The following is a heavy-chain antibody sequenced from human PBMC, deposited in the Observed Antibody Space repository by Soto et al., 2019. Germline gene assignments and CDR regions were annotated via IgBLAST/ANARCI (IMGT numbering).Heavy chain of an antibody. Sequence: KVSCKASGGTFSSYAISWVRQAPGQGLEWMGGIIPIFGTANYAQKFQGRVTITADESTSTAYMELSSLRSEDTAVYYCARERSSSSYYYGMDVWGQGTTVTVSS. CDR1: GGTFSSYA. D-gene: IGHD6-6*01. CDR3: ARERSSSSYYYGMDV. J-gene: IGHJ6*02. V-gene: IGHV1-69*01. CDR2: IIPIFGTA.